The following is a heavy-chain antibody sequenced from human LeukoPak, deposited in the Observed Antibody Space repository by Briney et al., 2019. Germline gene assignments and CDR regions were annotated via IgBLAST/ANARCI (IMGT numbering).Heavy chain of an antibody. V-gene: IGHV3-15*01. CDR1: GFTFSNAW. CDR3: TTATMIRGVSDY. D-gene: IGHD3-10*01. CDR2: IKSKTDGAAT. J-gene: IGHJ4*02. Sequence: GGSLRLSCADSGFTFSNAWMSWVRQAPGKGLEWVGRIKSKTDGAATDYAAPVKGRFTISRDDSKNTQYLQMNSLKTEDTAVYYCTTATMIRGVSDYWGQGTLVTVSS.